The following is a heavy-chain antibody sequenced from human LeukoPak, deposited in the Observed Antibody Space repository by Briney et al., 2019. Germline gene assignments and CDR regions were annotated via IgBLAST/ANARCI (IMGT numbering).Heavy chain of an antibody. V-gene: IGHV3-7*03. Sequence: GGSLRLSCTASEFTFSSYWMSWVRQAPGKGLEWVANIKQDGSEKNYVDSVKGRFTISRDNAKNSLYLQMNSLRAEDTAMYYCASDFDYWGQGTLVTVSS. CDR2: IKQDGSEK. CDR3: ASDFDY. J-gene: IGHJ4*02. CDR1: EFTFSSYW.